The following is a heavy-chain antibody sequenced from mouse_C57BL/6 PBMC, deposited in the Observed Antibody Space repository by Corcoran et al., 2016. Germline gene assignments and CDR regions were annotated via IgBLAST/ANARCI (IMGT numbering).Heavy chain of an antibody. Sequence: EVQLQQSGPELVKPGASVKISCKASGYTFTDYYMNWVKQSHGKSLEWIGDINPNNGGTSYNQKFKGKATLTVDKSSSTAYMELRSLTSEDSAVYYCASGATVVDYAMDYWGQGTSVTVSS. CDR3: ASGATVVDYAMDY. D-gene: IGHD1-1*01. CDR1: GYTFTDYY. CDR2: INPNNGGT. J-gene: IGHJ4*01. V-gene: IGHV1-26*01.